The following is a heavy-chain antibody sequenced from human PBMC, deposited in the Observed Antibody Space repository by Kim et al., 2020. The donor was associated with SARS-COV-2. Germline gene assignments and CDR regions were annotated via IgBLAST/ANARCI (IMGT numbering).Heavy chain of an antibody. Sequence: GGSLRLSCVASGFTFDTYAMSWVRQAPGKGLEWVSVISGGAVNKFYADSVRGRFTISRDNSKKTLYLQMNSLRDEDTALYYCAKMVIMDGYNYFYYYAMDVGGQGTTVTVSS. CDR2: ISGGAVNK. CDR1: GFTFDTYA. CDR3: AKMVIMDGYNYFYYYAMDV. J-gene: IGHJ6*02. D-gene: IGHD2-21*01. V-gene: IGHV3-23*01.